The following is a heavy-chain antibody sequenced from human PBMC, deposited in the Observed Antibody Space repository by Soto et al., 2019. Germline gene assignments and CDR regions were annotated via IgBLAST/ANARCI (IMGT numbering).Heavy chain of an antibody. J-gene: IGHJ4*02. CDR3: ARDNPPLGS. CDR2: ISAYNGNT. Sequence: QVQLVQSGAEVKKPGASVKVSCKASGYTFTSYGISWVRQAPGQGLEWMGWISAYNGNTNHAQKRQGRVTPTTDTSTSTAYMALRSLRSDDTAVYSCARDNPPLGSWGQGTLVTVSS. CDR1: GYTFTSYG. V-gene: IGHV1-18*01.